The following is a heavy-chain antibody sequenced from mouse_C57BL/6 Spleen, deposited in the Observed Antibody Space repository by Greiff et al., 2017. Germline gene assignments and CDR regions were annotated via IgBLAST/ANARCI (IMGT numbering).Heavy chain of an antibody. CDR3: ARTYYGSSYGFAY. D-gene: IGHD1-1*01. V-gene: IGHV5-17*01. CDR2: ISSGSSTI. J-gene: IGHJ3*01. CDR1: GFTFSDYG. Sequence: EVHLVESGGGLVKPGGSLKLSCAASGFTFSDYGMHWVRQAPEKGLEWVAYISSGSSTIYYADTVKGRFTISRDNAKNTLFLQMTSLRSEDTAMYYCARTYYGSSYGFAYWGQGTLVTVSA.